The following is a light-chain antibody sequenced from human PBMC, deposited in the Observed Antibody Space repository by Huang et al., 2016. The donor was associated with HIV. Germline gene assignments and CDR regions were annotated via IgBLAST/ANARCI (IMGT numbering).Light chain of an antibody. J-gene: IGKJ1*01. CDR1: QTISNY. V-gene: IGKV1-39*01. Sequence: DIQMTQSPSSLSASVGDRVTITCRASQTISNYLNWYQQKPGNAPKLLIYAASDLQSGVPSRFRGRGSGTDFTLTISSLQPEDSATYYCQQSSISPWTFGQGTRVEIK. CDR3: QQSSISPWT. CDR2: AAS.